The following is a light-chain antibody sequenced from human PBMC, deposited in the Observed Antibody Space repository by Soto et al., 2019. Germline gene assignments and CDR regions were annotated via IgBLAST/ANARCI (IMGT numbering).Light chain of an antibody. Sequence: EIVLTQSPATLSLSPGERATLSFRASQSVSRHLAWYQQKPGQAPRLLIYDASNRATGIPARFSGSGSGTDFTLPFSRLEPEDFAVYYCQQYGSSGTFGQGTKVDIK. CDR1: QSVSRH. CDR3: QQYGSSGT. V-gene: IGKV3-11*01. CDR2: DAS. J-gene: IGKJ1*01.